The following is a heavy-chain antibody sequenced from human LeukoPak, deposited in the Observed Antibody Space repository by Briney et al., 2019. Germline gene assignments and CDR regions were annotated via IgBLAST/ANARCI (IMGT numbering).Heavy chain of an antibody. Sequence: PGGSLRLSCAASGFTFSSYPMTWVRQAPGKGLEWVSGISGSGGNTFHADSVRGRFTISRDNSKNTLYLQMNSLRAEDTAVYYRAKGDIAAVGTFDYWGQGTLVTVSS. CDR2: ISGSGGNT. V-gene: IGHV3-23*01. CDR1: GFTFSSYP. J-gene: IGHJ4*02. CDR3: AKGDIAAVGTFDY. D-gene: IGHD6-13*01.